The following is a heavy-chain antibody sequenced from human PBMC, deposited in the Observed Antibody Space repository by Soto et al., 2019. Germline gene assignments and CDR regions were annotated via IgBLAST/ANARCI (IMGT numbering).Heavy chain of an antibody. V-gene: IGHV5-51*01. CDR2: IYPGDSDT. CDR3: ARQEYYYDSSGYLLEEYYYYGMDV. J-gene: IGHJ6*02. D-gene: IGHD3-22*01. CDR1: GYSFTSYW. Sequence: GESLKISCKGSGYSFTSYWIGWVRQMPGKGLEWMGIIYPGDSDTRYSPSFQGQVTISADKSISTAYLQWSSLKASDTAMYYCARQEYYYDSSGYLLEEYYYYGMDVWGQGTTVTVSS.